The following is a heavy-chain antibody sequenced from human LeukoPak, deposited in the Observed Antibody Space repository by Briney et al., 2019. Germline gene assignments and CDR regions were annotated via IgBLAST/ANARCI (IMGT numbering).Heavy chain of an antibody. Sequence: SETLSLTCAVYGGSFSGYYWSWIRQPAGKGLEWIGRIYTSGSTNYNPSLKSRVTMSVDTSKNQFSLKLSSVTAADTAVYYCARDGVSPGDYWGQGTLVTVSS. V-gene: IGHV4-4*07. CDR3: ARDGVSPGDY. D-gene: IGHD5/OR15-5a*01. CDR2: IYTSGST. CDR1: GGSFSGYY. J-gene: IGHJ4*02.